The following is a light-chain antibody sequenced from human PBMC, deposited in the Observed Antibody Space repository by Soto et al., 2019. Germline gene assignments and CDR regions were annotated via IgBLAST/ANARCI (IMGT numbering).Light chain of an antibody. CDR3: QHYNSYSEA. Sequence: IQMTQSPSSLSASVGDRVAFSCRASQDIRNTLAWYQQKPGEAPKLLIYKASTLKSGVPSRFSGSGSGTEFTLTISSLQPDDFATYYCQHYNSYSEAFGQGTKVELK. CDR2: KAS. J-gene: IGKJ1*01. CDR1: QDIRNT. V-gene: IGKV1-5*03.